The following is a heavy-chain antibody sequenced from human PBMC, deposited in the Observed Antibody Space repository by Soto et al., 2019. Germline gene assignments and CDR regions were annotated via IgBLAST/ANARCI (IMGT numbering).Heavy chain of an antibody. CDR1: GYTFTSYG. J-gene: IGHJ5*02. CDR2: ISAYNGNT. Sequence: GASVKFSCKASGYTFTSYGISWVRQAPGQGLEWMGWISAYNGNTNYAQKLQGRVTMTTDTSTSTAYMELRSLRSDDTAVYYCARDSSSWYLSENWFGPWGQGTLVTVSS. V-gene: IGHV1-18*04. CDR3: ARDSSSWYLSENWFGP. D-gene: IGHD6-13*01.